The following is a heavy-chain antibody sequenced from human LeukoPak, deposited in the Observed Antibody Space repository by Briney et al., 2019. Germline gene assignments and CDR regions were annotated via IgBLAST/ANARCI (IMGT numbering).Heavy chain of an antibody. CDR2: ISYDGSNK. J-gene: IGHJ6*02. CDR1: GFTFSSYA. D-gene: IGHD2-15*01. CDR3: ARELRKVVAATLDYYYGMDV. V-gene: IGHV3-30-3*01. Sequence: GRSLRLSCAASGFTFSSYAMHWVRQAPGKGLEWVAVISYDGSNKYYADSVKRRFTISRDNSKNTLYLQMNSLRAEDTAVYYCARELRKVVAATLDYYYGMDVWGQGTTVTVSS.